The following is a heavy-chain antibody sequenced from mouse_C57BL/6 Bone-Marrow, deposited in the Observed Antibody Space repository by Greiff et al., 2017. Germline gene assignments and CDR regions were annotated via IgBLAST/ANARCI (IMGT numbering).Heavy chain of an antibody. D-gene: IGHD1-1*01. CDR2: ISSGGSYT. Sequence: EVKVVESGGDLVKPGGSLKLSCAASGFTFSSYGMSWVRQTPDKRLEWVATISSGGSYTYYPDSVKGRFTISRANAKNTLYLQRSSLKSEDTAMYYCARQYYYGSSLLGYWGQGTTLTVSS. V-gene: IGHV5-6*01. CDR3: ARQYYYGSSLLGY. J-gene: IGHJ2*01. CDR1: GFTFSSYG.